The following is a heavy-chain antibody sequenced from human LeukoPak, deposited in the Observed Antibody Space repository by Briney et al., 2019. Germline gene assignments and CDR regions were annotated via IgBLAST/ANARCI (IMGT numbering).Heavy chain of an antibody. CDR2: TYYSGST. J-gene: IGHJ5*02. D-gene: IGHD6-6*01. CDR1: GGSISSSSSY. Sequence: SETLSLTCTVSGGSISSSSSYWGWIRQPPGKGLEWIGSTYYSGSTYYNPSLKSRVTISVDTSKNQFSLKLSSVTAADTAVYYCAGSYSSSWFDPWGQGTLVTVSS. V-gene: IGHV4-39*01. CDR3: AGSYSSSWFDP.